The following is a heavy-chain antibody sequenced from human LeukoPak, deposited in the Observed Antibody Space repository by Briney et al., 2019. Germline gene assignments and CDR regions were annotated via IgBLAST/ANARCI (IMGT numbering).Heavy chain of an antibody. D-gene: IGHD3-3*01. V-gene: IGHV4-59*01. J-gene: IGHJ4*02. CDR1: GGSISSYY. CDR2: IYYSGST. CDR3: ARVNYDFWSGLDY. Sequence: SETLSLTCTVSGGSISSYYWSWIRQPPGKGLEWIGYIYYSGSTYYNPSLKSRVTISVDTSKNQFSLKLSSVTAADTAVYYCARVNYDFWSGLDYWGQGTLVTVSS.